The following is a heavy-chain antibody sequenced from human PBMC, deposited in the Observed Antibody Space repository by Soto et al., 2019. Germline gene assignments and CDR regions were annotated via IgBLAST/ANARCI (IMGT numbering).Heavy chain of an antibody. D-gene: IGHD4-17*01. CDR3: PKEGGLSGDPYYFDY. V-gene: IGHV3-23*01. J-gene: IGHJ4*02. Sequence: EVQLLESGGGLVQPGGSLRLSCAASGFTFSSYAMSWVRQAPGKGLEWVSAISGSGGSTYYADSVKGRFTISRDNSKNPLYLQRNNPRAEDTPVYYGPKEGGLSGDPYYFDYWGQGALVTVS. CDR2: ISGSGGST. CDR1: GFTFSSYA.